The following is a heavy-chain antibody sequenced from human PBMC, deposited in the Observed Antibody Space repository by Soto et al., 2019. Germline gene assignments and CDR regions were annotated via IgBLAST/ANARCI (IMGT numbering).Heavy chain of an antibody. Sequence: QVQLVESWGGVVQPGRSLRLSCTASGFTFSNYGMHWVRQAPGKGLEWVAVISDGGSNKDYAGSVRGRFTISRDNSKNTLYLPMNSLTAQDTAMYYCARGSIAVISRDWLDPWGQGTLVTVSS. CDR2: ISDGGSNK. D-gene: IGHD3-22*01. J-gene: IGHJ5*02. CDR3: ARGSIAVISRDWLDP. CDR1: GFTFSNYG. V-gene: IGHV3-30*03.